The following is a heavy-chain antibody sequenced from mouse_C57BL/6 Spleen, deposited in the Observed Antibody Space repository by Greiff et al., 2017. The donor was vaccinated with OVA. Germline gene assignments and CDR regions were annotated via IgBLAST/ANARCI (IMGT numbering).Heavy chain of an antibody. Sequence: EVHLVESGGGLVKPGGSLKLSCAACGGVMGGDGISRSLQTPEKRQHYIATISDGGSYTYYPDNVKGRFTISRDNAKNNLYLQMSHLKSEDTAMYYCARGGLPYYFDYWGQGTTLTVSS. J-gene: IGHJ2*01. CDR3: ARGGLPYYFDY. CDR1: GGVMGGDG. D-gene: IGHD2-2*01. V-gene: IGHV5-4*01. CDR2: ISDGGSYT.